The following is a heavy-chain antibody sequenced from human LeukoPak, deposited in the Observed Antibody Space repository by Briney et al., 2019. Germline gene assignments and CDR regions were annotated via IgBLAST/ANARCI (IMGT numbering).Heavy chain of an antibody. CDR1: GFTFSTYW. D-gene: IGHD1-26*01. CDR2: INQDGSEK. J-gene: IGHJ4*02. V-gene: IGHV3-7*01. CDR3: ARDKQVGAALLDC. Sequence: GGSLRLSCAASGFTFSTYWMSWVRQAPGKGLELVASINQDGSEKYYVDSVNGRFTISRDNAKLSLYLQIDSLRAEDTAMFYCARDKQVGAALLDCWGQGTLVTVSS.